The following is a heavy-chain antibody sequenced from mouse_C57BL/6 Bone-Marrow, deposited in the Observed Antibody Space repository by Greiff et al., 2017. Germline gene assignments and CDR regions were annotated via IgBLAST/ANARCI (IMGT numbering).Heavy chain of an antibody. D-gene: IGHD2-4*01. V-gene: IGHV1-82*01. CDR2: IYPGDGDT. J-gene: IGHJ2*01. CDR1: GYAFSSSW. Sequence: QVQLQQSGPELVKPGASVKISCKASGYAFSSSWMTWVKQRPGKGLEWLGRIYPGDGDTTYNGKFKGKATLTADKSSSTAYMQLSSLTSEDSAVYFCARWDYPFDYWGQGTTLTVSS. CDR3: ARWDYPFDY.